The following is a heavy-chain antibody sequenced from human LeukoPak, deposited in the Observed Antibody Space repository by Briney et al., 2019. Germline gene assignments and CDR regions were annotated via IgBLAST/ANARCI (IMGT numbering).Heavy chain of an antibody. Sequence: GGSRRLSCAASGFTVSSNYMSWVRQAPGKGLDWVSVIYSGGSTYFADSVKGRFSISRDNSKNTLYLQMNSQRAEDTAVYYCAREVRVGATMRAGPFDYWGQGTLVTVSS. CDR3: AREVRVGATMRAGPFDY. V-gene: IGHV3-66*01. J-gene: IGHJ4*02. D-gene: IGHD1-26*01. CDR2: IYSGGST. CDR1: GFTVSSNY.